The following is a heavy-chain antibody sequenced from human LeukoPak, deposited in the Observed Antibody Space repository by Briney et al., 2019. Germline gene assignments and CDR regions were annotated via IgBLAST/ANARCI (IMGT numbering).Heavy chain of an antibody. J-gene: IGHJ4*02. Sequence: GGSLRLFCAASGFTFSSYSMNWVRQAPGKGPEWVSSISSSSSYIYYADSVKGRFTISRDNAKNSLLTQMNSLRAEDTAVYYCARDRLVVTYDYWGQGTLVTVSS. V-gene: IGHV3-21*01. CDR1: GFTFSSYS. D-gene: IGHD4-23*01. CDR2: ISSSSSYI. CDR3: ARDRLVVTYDY.